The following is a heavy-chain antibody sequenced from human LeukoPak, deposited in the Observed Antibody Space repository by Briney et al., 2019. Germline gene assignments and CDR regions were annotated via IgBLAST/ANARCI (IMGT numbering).Heavy chain of an antibody. Sequence: PSETLSLTCTVSGGSISSSSYYWGWIRQPPGKGLEWIGSIYYSGSTYYNPSLKSRVTISVDTSKNQFSLKLSSVTAADTAVYYCARSRYRGNYFDYWGQGTLVTVSS. J-gene: IGHJ4*02. CDR1: GGSISSSSYY. D-gene: IGHD1-26*01. CDR3: ARSRYRGNYFDY. V-gene: IGHV4-39*01. CDR2: IYYSGST.